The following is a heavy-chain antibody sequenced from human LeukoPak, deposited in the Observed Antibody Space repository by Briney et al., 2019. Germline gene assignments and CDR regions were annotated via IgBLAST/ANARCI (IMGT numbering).Heavy chain of an antibody. D-gene: IGHD6-19*01. CDR3: AREGGIAVADKGLDY. Sequence: RTGGSLRLSCAASGFTFDDYGISWVRQAPGKGLEWVSGINWSGDDTGYADSVKGRFTISRDNAKNSLYLQMSSLRAEDTALYYCAREGGIAVADKGLDYWGQGTLVTVSS. V-gene: IGHV3-20*04. J-gene: IGHJ4*02. CDR2: INWSGDDT. CDR1: GFTFDDYG.